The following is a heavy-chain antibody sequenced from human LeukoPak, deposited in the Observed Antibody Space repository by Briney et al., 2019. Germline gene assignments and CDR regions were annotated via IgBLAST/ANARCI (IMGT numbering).Heavy chain of an antibody. CDR3: ARHSGIGSSTSLNLYYFDY. J-gene: IGHJ4*02. CDR1: GGSISSYY. V-gene: IGHV4-4*09. Sequence: SGTLSLTCTVSGGSISSYYWSWIRQPPGKGLEWFGYIYTSGSTNYNPSLKSRVTISVDTSKNQFSLKLSSVTAADTAVYYCARHSGIGSSTSLNLYYFDYWGQGTLVTVSS. D-gene: IGHD2-2*01. CDR2: IYTSGST.